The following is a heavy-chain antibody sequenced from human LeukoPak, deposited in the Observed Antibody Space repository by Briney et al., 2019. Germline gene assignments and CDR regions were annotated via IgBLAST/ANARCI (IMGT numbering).Heavy chain of an antibody. CDR1: GYSISSGYH. CDR2: IYHSGST. Sequence: SETLSLTCTVSGYSISSGYHWGWIRQPPGKGLEWIGSIYHSGSTYYNPSLKSRVTISVDTSKNQFSLKLRSVTAADTAVYYCARVVQSTDSSGFYLPEYFQHWGQGTLATVSS. CDR3: ARVVQSTDSSGFYLPEYFQH. V-gene: IGHV4-38-2*02. J-gene: IGHJ1*01. D-gene: IGHD3-22*01.